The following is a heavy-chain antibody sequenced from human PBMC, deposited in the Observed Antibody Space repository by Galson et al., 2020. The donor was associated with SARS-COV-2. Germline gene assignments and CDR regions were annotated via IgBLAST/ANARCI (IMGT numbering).Heavy chain of an antibody. D-gene: IGHD2-2*01. CDR3: LSYSSTRQYY. J-gene: IGHJ4*02. Sequence: GGSLRLSCSVSGFTISDYAMHWVRQAPGKGLEYVSPISSNGATSFYADSVNGSITMSRDDSKNMFYLQMTALRLEDTAFYYCLSYSSTRQYYWGQGTLVTVSS. V-gene: IGHV3-64D*09. CDR1: GFTISDYA. CDR2: ISSNGATS.